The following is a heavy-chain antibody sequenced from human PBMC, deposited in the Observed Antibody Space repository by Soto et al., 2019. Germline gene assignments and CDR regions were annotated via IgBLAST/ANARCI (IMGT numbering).Heavy chain of an antibody. CDR2: IYYSGST. CDR1: GGSISSGGYY. J-gene: IGHJ6*02. V-gene: IGHV4-31*03. Sequence: SETLSLTCTVSGGSISSGGYYWSWVRQHPGKGLEWIGYIYYSGSTYYNPSLKSRVTISVDTSKNQFSLKLSSVTAADTAVYYCARDFKDYYYYGMDVWGQGTTVTVSS. CDR3: ARDFKDYYYYGMDV.